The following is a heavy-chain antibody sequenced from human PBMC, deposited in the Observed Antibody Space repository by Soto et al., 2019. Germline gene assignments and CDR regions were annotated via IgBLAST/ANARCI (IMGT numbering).Heavy chain of an antibody. J-gene: IGHJ4*02. V-gene: IGHV4-34*01. D-gene: IGHD5-18*01. CDR1: GGSFSGYY. CDR3: ARGGYSYGSRAPRH. CDR2: INHSGST. Sequence: QVQLQQWGAGLLKPSETLSLTCAVYGGSFSGYYWSWIRQPPGKGLEWIGEINHSGSTNYNPSLKSRVTILVDTSKNQCSRKLSSGTAAATAVYYWARGGYSYGSRAPRHWGQGTLVTVSS.